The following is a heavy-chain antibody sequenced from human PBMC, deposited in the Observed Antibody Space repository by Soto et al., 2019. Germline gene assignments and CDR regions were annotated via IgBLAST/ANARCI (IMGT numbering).Heavy chain of an antibody. CDR3: ATRPLLPGAP. J-gene: IGHJ3*01. Sequence: EVQLVESRGGLIQPGGSLRLSCAASGFTFTGNDMNWVRQAPGKGLEWVSLIYSSGSTYYADSVKGRFTISRDNSKNTLYLQMSSLRAEDTAVYYCATRPLLPGAPWGQGTMVTVSS. D-gene: IGHD3-22*01. CDR1: GFTFTGND. V-gene: IGHV3-53*01. CDR2: IYSSGST.